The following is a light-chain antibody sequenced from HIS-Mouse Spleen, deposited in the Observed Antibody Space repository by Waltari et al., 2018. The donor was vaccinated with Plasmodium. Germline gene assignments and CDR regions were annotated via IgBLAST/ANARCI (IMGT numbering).Light chain of an antibody. CDR2: DVS. CDR1: SSDVGCYNY. CDR3: CSYAGSYTLV. Sequence: QSALTQPRSVSGSPGQSVTLSCTGTSSDVGCYNYFSWYQQHPSKAPKLLIYDVSKRPSGVPDRFSGSKSGNTASLTISGLQAEDEADYYCCSYAGSYTLVFGGGTKLTVL. J-gene: IGLJ2*01. V-gene: IGLV2-11*01.